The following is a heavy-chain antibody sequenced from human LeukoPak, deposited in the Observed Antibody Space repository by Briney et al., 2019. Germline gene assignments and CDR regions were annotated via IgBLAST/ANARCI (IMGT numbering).Heavy chain of an antibody. CDR1: GCTFTSYY. CDR2: INPSGGST. J-gene: IGHJ4*02. V-gene: IGHV1-46*01. Sequence: ASVKVSCKASGCTFTSYYMHWVRQAPGQWLEWMGIINPSGGSTSYAQKFQGRVTMTRDTSTSTVYMELSSLRSEDTAVYYCALGRALADYYFHYWGQGTLVTVSS. CDR3: ALGRALADYYFHY. D-gene: IGHD1-26*01.